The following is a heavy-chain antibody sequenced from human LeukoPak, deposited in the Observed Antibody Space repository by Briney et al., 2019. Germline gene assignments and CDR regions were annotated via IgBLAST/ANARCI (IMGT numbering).Heavy chain of an antibody. D-gene: IGHD1-26*01. V-gene: IGHV3-21*01. CDR2: ISSSSSYI. J-gene: IGHJ4*02. CDR1: GFTFSSYS. CDR3: ARDRYSGSYFMAFDY. Sequence: GGSLRLSCAASGFTFSSYSMNWVRQAPGKGLEWVSSISSSSSYIYYADSVKGRFTISRDNAKNSLYLQMNSLRAEDTAVYYCARDRYSGSYFMAFDYWGQGTLVTVSS.